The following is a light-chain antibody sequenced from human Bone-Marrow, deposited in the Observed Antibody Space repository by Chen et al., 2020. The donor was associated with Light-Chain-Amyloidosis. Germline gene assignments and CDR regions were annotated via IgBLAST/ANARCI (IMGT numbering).Light chain of an antibody. Sequence: SYELTQPPSVSVSPGQTARLPCSGDDLPTKYAYWYQQKPGPAPVLVIHRDTERPSGISERFSGSSSGTTATLTISGVQAEDEADYHCQSADSSGTYEVTFGGGTKLTVL. CDR3: QSADSSGTYEVT. V-gene: IGLV3-25*03. J-gene: IGLJ2*01. CDR2: RDT. CDR1: DLPTKY.